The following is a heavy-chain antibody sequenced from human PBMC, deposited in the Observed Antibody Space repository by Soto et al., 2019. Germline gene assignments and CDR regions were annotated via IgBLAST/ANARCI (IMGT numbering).Heavy chain of an antibody. CDR1: GGSISSYY. J-gene: IGHJ4*02. Sequence: PSETLSLTCTVSGGSISSYYWSWIRQPPGKGLEWIGYIYYSGSTNYNPSLKSRVTISVDTSKNQFSLKLSSVTAADTAVYYCARAILTGYQFDYWGQGTLVTVSS. V-gene: IGHV4-59*01. D-gene: IGHD3-9*01. CDR2: IYYSGST. CDR3: ARAILTGYQFDY.